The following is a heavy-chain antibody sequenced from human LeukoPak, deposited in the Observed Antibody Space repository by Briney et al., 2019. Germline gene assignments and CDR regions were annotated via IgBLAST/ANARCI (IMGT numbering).Heavy chain of an antibody. Sequence: SVKVSCKASGGTFSSHAMSWVRQAPGQGLEWMGKIIPIFGTANYAQKFQGRVTITTDESTCTAYMELSSLRSEDTAVYYCARVAVGASYFDYWGQGTLVTVSS. V-gene: IGHV1-69*05. D-gene: IGHD1-26*01. CDR3: ARVAVGASYFDY. CDR1: GGTFSSHA. CDR2: IIPIFGTA. J-gene: IGHJ4*02.